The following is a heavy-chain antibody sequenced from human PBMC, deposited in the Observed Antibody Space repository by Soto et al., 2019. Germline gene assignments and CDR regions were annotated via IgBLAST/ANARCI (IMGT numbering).Heavy chain of an antibody. CDR3: ARHPDDTAIESPFDY. D-gene: IGHD5-18*01. J-gene: IGHJ4*02. Sequence: GESLKISCKGSGYSFTSYWIGWVRQMPGKGLEWMGIIYPGDSDTRYSPSFQGQVTISADKSISTAYLQWSSLKASDTAMYYCARHPDDTAIESPFDYWGQGTLVTVSS. CDR2: IYPGDSDT. CDR1: GYSFTSYW. V-gene: IGHV5-51*01.